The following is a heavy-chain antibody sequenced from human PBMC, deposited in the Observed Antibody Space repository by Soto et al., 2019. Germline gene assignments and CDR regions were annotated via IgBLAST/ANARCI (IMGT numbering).Heavy chain of an antibody. CDR3: ARVGIWFGEFTDY. D-gene: IGHD3-10*01. CDR1: GFTVSSNY. Sequence: GSLRLSCAASGFTVSSNYMSWVRQAPGKGLEWVSVIYSGGSTYYADSVKGRFTISRHNSKNTLYLQMNSLRAEDTAVYYCARVGIWFGEFTDYWGQGTLVTVSS. V-gene: IGHV3-53*04. J-gene: IGHJ4*02. CDR2: IYSGGST.